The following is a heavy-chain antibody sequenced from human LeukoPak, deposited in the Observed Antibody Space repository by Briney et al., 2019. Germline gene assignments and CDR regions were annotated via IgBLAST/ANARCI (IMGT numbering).Heavy chain of an antibody. V-gene: IGHV1-46*01. CDR1: GYTFTSYF. J-gene: IGHJ5*02. CDR2: INPSRGST. Sequence: VASVKVSCKASGYTFTSYFMHWVRQAPGQGLEWMGIINPSRGSTNYAQKFQGRVTMTRDTSTSTAYMELSSLRSEDTAVYYCARDPHIVAKWIPNWFDPWGQGTLVTVSS. CDR3: ARDPHIVAKWIPNWFDP. D-gene: IGHD5-12*01.